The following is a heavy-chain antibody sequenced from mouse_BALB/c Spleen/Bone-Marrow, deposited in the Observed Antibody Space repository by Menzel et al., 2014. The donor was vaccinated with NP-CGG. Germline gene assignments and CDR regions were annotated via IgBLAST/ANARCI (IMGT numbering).Heavy chain of an antibody. D-gene: IGHD1-1*01. V-gene: IGHV5-17*02. CDR2: ISGGSSTI. CDR3: VRSGSSSGYFDY. CDR1: GFTFSSFG. J-gene: IGHJ2*01. Sequence: EVKLMESGGGLVQPGGSRKLSCAASGFTFSSFGMHWVRQAPEKGLEWVAYISGGSSTIYYGDTVMGRFTISRDNPKNTLFLQMTSLRSEDTATYYCVRSGSSSGYFDYWGQGTTLTVSS.